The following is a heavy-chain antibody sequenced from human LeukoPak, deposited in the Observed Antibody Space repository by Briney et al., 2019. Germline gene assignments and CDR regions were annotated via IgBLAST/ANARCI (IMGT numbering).Heavy chain of an antibody. J-gene: IGHJ5*02. D-gene: IGHD1-14*01. CDR1: GFTFSNYG. CDR2: ISYEKTNK. V-gene: IGHV3-30*18. CDR3: AKDMGRGRAETISNWFDP. Sequence: GGPLRLSCAASGFTFSNYGMHGVRQSPGKGLEWVAFISYEKTNKNYVDSVKGLFTISRDNSKNMLYLQMNSLRTEDTAVYYCAKDMGRGRAETISNWFDPWGQGTLVTVSS.